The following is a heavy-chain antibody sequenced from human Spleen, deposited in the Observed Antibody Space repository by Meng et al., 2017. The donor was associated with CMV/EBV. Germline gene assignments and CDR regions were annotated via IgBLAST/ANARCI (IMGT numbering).Heavy chain of an antibody. CDR2: VSGSGDGT. V-gene: IGHV3-23*01. CDR3: AKASTVVTNSYFDY. Sequence: GGSLKISCAASGFTFSNYAMSWVRQAPGKGLEWVSAVSGSGDGTYYADSVKGRFTISRDNAKDSLYLQMNSLRAEDTALYYCAKASTVVTNSYFDYWGQGTLVTVSS. CDR1: GFTFSNYA. J-gene: IGHJ4*02. D-gene: IGHD4-23*01.